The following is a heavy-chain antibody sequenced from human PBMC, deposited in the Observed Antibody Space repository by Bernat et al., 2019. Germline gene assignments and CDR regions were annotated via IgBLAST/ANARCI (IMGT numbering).Heavy chain of an antibody. J-gene: IGHJ3*02. D-gene: IGHD1-26*01. CDR2: IYYSGST. CDR1: GGSISSGGYY. Sequence: QVQLQESGPGLVKPSQTLSLTCTVSGGSISSGGYYWSWIRQHPGKGLEWIGYIYYSGSTYYNPSLKSRVTISVDTSKNHFSLKLSSVSAADTAIYNCARQRAGSYYFDAFDIWGQGTMVTVSS. V-gene: IGHV4-31*03. CDR3: ARQRAGSYYFDAFDI.